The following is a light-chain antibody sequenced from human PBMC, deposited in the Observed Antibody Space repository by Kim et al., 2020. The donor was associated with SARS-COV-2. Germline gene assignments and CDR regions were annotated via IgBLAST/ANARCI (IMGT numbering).Light chain of an antibody. CDR3: QKCYNWPPWT. CDR1: QSVSSN. Sequence: EIVMTQSPATLSVSPGERATLSCRASQSVSSNLAWYQQKPGQAPRLLIYGASTRATGIPARFSGSGSGTEFTLTISSLQSEDFAVYYCQKCYNWPPWTFVEGTKVDIK. V-gene: IGKV3-15*01. CDR2: GAS. J-gene: IGKJ1*01.